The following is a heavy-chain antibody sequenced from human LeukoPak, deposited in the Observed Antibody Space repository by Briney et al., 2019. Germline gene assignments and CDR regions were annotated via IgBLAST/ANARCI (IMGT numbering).Heavy chain of an antibody. CDR3: AHSVVVVPAAPSTPMFDY. V-gene: IGHV2-5*02. D-gene: IGHD2-2*01. Sequence: SGPTLVHPTPALTLTFSFSGFSLSTSGVGVGLIRHPPVNALEWLALIYWDDDKRYSPSLKSRITITKDPSKNQVVLTMTNMDPVDTATYYCAHSVVVVPAAPSTPMFDYWGQGTLGTVSS. CDR2: IYWDDDK. J-gene: IGHJ4*02. CDR1: GFSLSTSGVG.